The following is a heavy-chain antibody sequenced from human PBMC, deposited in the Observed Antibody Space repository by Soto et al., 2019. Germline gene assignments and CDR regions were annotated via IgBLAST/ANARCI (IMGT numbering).Heavy chain of an antibody. CDR1: GYTFTSYD. D-gene: IGHD3-16*01. Sequence: QVQLVQSGAEVKKPGASVKVSCKASGYTFTSYDINWVRQATGQGLEWMGWMNPNSGNTGYAQKFQGRVTMTRNTSISPTNKELSSLRSEDTAEDYCAVSYLWGCYSAAFDDWGQGTLVTVSS. CDR3: AVSYLWGCYSAAFDD. J-gene: IGHJ4*02. CDR2: MNPNSGNT. V-gene: IGHV1-8*01.